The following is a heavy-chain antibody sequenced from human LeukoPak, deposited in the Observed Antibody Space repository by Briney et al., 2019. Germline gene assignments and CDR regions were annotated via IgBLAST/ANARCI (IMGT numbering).Heavy chain of an antibody. CDR1: GGSFSGYY. V-gene: IGHV4-34*01. D-gene: IGHD4-17*01. CDR2: IKHNGST. J-gene: IGHJ4*02. CDR3: AREGLYGDYVWSLDY. Sequence: KPSGTLSLPCAVYGGSFSGYYWSWIRQPPGEGLEWIGEIKHNGSTNYNPSLKSRVTISVDTSKNQFSLKLSSVTAADTAVYYCAREGLYGDYVWSLDYWGQGTLVTVSS.